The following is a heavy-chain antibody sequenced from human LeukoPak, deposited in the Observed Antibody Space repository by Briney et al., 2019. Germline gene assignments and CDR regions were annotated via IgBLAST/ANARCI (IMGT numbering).Heavy chain of an antibody. CDR3: ARVYYSSSYDYWYFDL. J-gene: IGHJ2*01. Sequence: KPSETLSLTCAASGGSIRNYYWSWIRQPPGKGLEWMGYIYYGGSTKYNPSLKSRFTISVDTSKNQFSLKLSSVTAADTAVYYCARVYYSSSYDYWYFDLWGRGTLVTVSS. CDR1: GGSIRNYY. CDR2: IYYGGST. V-gene: IGHV4-59*01. D-gene: IGHD6-13*01.